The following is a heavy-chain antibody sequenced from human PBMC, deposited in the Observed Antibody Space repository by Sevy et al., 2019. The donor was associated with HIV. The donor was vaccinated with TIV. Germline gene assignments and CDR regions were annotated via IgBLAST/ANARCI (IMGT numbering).Heavy chain of an antibody. CDR3: AKGFGGYDPCYIVDP. CDR1: GFTFSSYG. Sequence: GGSLRLSCAASGFTFSSYGMHWVRQAPGKGLEWVAFIRYDGSNKYYADSVKGPITTFRNNSKNTLYLQMNILRAEDTAVYYCAKGFGGYDPCYIVDPWGQGTLVTVSS. CDR2: IRYDGSNK. V-gene: IGHV3-30*02. D-gene: IGHD5-12*01. J-gene: IGHJ5*02.